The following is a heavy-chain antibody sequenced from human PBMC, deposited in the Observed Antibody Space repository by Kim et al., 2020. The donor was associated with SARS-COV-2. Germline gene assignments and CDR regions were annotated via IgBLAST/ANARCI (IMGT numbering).Heavy chain of an antibody. CDR2: ITGSGST. CDR1: GFTFSIYG. J-gene: IGHJ3*01. Sequence: GGSLRLSCAASGFTFSIYGMNWVRQSPEKGLEWVSGITGSGSTFYPDSVRGRFTISRDNSKDTLYLQMNNLRAEDTAAYYCAKALRHYDGNGYYTRVFD. D-gene: IGHD3-3*01. V-gene: IGHV3-23*01. CDR3: AKALRHYDGNGYYTRVFD.